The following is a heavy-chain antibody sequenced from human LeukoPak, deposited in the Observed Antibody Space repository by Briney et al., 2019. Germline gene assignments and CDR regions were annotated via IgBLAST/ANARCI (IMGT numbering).Heavy chain of an antibody. CDR1: GYSFTSLW. CDR3: ARRYGRPFDY. J-gene: IGHJ4*02. Sequence: GESPKISCKGSGYSFTSLWIGWVRQMPGKGLEWMGIIYPGDSDTRYSPSFEGQVTISADKSISTAYLEWSNLKASDTAIYYYARRYGRPFDYWGQGTLVTASS. V-gene: IGHV5-51*01. CDR2: IYPGDSDT. D-gene: IGHD4-17*01.